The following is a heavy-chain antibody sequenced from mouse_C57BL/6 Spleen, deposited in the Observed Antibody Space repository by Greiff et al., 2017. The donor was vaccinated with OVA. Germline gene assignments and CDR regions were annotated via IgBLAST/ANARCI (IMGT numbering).Heavy chain of an antibody. CDR1: GFSFITYA. CDR3: VRHGLTGYAMDY. D-gene: IGHD4-1*01. V-gene: IGHV10-1*01. Sequence: EVQLQESGGGLVQPKGSLKLSCAASGFSFITYAMNWVRQAPGKGLEWVARIRSKSNNYATYYADSVKDRFTISRDDSESMLYLQMNNLKTEDTAMYYCVRHGLTGYAMDYWGQGTSVTVSS. CDR2: IRSKSNNYAT. J-gene: IGHJ4*01.